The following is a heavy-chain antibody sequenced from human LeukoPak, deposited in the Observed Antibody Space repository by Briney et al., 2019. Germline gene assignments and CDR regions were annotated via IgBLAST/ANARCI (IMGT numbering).Heavy chain of an antibody. CDR2: IYTSGST. CDR1: GGSISSYY. CDR3: ARDGRAGSLFAY. D-gene: IGHD6-19*01. V-gene: IGHV4-4*07. Sequence: SETLSLTCTVSGGSISSYYWSWIRQPAGKGLEWIGRIYTSGSTNYNPSLKSRVTMSVDTSKNQFSLKLSSVTAADTAIYYCARDGRAGSLFAYWGQGILVTVSS. J-gene: IGHJ4*02.